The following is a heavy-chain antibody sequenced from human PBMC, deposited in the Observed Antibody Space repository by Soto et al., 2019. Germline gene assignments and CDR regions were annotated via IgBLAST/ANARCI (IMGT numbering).Heavy chain of an antibody. CDR1: GVTLSNAW. V-gene: IGHV3-15*05. Sequence: GGSLRLSCVASGVTLSNAWMSWARQAPGKGLEWVGRIKSKTDGGTTEYGAPAKGRFTISRDDSKKNLYLQMNNLKTEDKTMFFCITEFSQYNPPFGYWGQGTLVTVSS. J-gene: IGHJ4*02. CDR2: IKSKTDGGTT. CDR3: ITEFSQYNPPFGY. D-gene: IGHD1-1*01.